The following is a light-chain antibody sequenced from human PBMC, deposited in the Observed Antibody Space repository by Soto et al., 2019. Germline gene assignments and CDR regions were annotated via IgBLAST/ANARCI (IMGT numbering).Light chain of an antibody. CDR3: MQGTQGTRT. Sequence: DVVMTQSLLSLPVTLGQPASLSXRSCESHACSDRNTYLISXQMRPGXSPRXXXAAXSNLASGGPDRLSGSGSATDFTLKISRVEAEDVGIYYFMQGTQGTRTFGQGTKVDI. V-gene: IGKV2-30*01. CDR1: ESHACSDRNTY. J-gene: IGKJ1*01. CDR2: AXS.